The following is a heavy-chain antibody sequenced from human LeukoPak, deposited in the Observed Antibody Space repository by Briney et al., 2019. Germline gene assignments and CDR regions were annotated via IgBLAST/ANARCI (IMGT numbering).Heavy chain of an antibody. CDR3: ARDEYYYDSNGNLFDY. D-gene: IGHD3-22*01. Sequence: SETLSLTCTVSGASISSYYWSWIRQPAGKGLEWIGRIYTSGSTIYNPSLKSRVTMSVDTSNNQFSLKLSSVTAADTAVYYCARDEYYYDSNGNLFDYWGQGTLVTVSS. CDR1: GASISSYY. V-gene: IGHV4-4*07. J-gene: IGHJ4*02. CDR2: IYTSGST.